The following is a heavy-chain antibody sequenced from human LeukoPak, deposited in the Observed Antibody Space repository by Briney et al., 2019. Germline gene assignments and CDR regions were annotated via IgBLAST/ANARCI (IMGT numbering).Heavy chain of an antibody. CDR1: GFTFSSYW. V-gene: IGHV3-30*18. J-gene: IGHJ6*02. CDR3: AKDPGDIVVVPGPYGMDV. Sequence: GGSLRLSCAASGFTFSSYWMSWVRQAPGKGLEWVAVISYDGSNKYYADSVKGRFTISRDNSKNTLYLQMNSLRAEDTAVYYCAKDPGDIVVVPGPYGMDVWGQGTTVTVSS. D-gene: IGHD2-2*01. CDR2: ISYDGSNK.